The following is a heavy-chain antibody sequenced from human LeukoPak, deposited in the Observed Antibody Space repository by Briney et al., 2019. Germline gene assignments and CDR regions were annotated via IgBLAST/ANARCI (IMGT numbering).Heavy chain of an antibody. V-gene: IGHV3-7*01. Sequence: PGGSLRLSCAASGFTFSQFWMTWVRQAPGKGLEWLANINEDGSDRDYVESLKGRFTISRDNAKNSLYLQMNSLRAEDTAVYYCARDPTYGVVVAAALHYYYYMDVWGKGTTVTVSS. J-gene: IGHJ6*03. CDR3: ARDPTYGVVVAAALHYYYYMDV. CDR1: GFTFSQFW. CDR2: INEDGSDR. D-gene: IGHD2-15*01.